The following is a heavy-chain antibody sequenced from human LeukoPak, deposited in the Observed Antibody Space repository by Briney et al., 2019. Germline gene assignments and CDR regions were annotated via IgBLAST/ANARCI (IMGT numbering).Heavy chain of an antibody. CDR2: INPSGGTT. V-gene: IGHV1-46*01. D-gene: IGHD6-25*01. CDR3: AREGPAAQRRSFDY. J-gene: IGHJ4*02. Sequence: GSVKVSCKTSGYTVTSYYIHWVRQAPGQGLEWMGIINPSGGTTTYAHKFQARVTMTRDMSTGTVYLELSSLRSEDTAVYYCAREGPAAQRRSFDYWGQGTLVTVSS. CDR1: GYTVTSYY.